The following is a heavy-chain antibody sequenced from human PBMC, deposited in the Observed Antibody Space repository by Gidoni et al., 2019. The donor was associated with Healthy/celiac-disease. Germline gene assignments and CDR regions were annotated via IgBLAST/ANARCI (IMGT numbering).Heavy chain of an antibody. CDR3: AKDLSSSWPDTEYFQH. J-gene: IGHJ1*01. D-gene: IGHD6-13*01. CDR1: GFTFSSYA. V-gene: IGHV3-23*01. CDR2: ISGSGGST. Sequence: EVQLLESGGGLVQPGGSLRLSCAAAGFTFSSYAMSWVRQAPGKGLEWVSAISGSGGSTYYADSVKGRFTISRDNSKNTLYLQMNSLRAEDTAVYYCAKDLSSSWPDTEYFQHWGQGTLVTVSS.